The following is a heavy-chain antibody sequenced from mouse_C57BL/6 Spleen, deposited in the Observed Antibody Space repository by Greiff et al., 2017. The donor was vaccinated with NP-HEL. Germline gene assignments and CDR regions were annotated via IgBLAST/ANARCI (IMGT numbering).Heavy chain of an antibody. CDR1: GYSITSGYY. J-gene: IGHJ3*01. D-gene: IGHD3-3*01. Sequence: EVQVVESGPGLVKPSQSLSLTCSVTGYSITSGYYWNLIRQFPGNQLEWMGYISYDGSNNYNPALNNRISITRDTSKIQVFPKLNSVTTEDTATDSCASLAGPRGFAYWGQGTLVTVSA. V-gene: IGHV3-6*01. CDR3: ASLAGPRGFAY. CDR2: ISYDGSN.